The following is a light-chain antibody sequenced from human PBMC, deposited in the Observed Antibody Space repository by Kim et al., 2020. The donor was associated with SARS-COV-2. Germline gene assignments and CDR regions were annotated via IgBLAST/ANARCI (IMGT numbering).Light chain of an antibody. V-gene: IGKV3-15*01. CDR3: HKCKDSHFT. CDR1: ESVNTN. CDR2: DAS. Sequence: EIVMTQSPATLSVSPGERATLSCRASESVNTNLAWYQLKPGQAPRLLIYDASTRAPGIPDRFSGSGSGTEFTLTISSLQSEDFAVYFCHKCKDSHFTFGPGTKVDIK. J-gene: IGKJ3*01.